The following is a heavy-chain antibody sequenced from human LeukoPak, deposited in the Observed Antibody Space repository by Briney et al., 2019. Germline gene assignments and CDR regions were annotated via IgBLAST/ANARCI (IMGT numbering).Heavy chain of an antibody. Sequence: SETLSLTCAVYGGSFSGYYWSWLRQPPGKGLEWIGEINHSGSTNYNPSLKSRVTISVDTSKNQFSLKLSSVTAADTAVYYCARHGAYDILTGYPDYWGQGTLVTVSS. CDR3: ARHGAYDILTGYPDY. V-gene: IGHV4-34*01. D-gene: IGHD3-9*01. J-gene: IGHJ4*02. CDR2: INHSGST. CDR1: GGSFSGYY.